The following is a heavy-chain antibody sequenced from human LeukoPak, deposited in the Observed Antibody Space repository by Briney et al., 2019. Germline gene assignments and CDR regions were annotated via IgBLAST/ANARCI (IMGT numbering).Heavy chain of an antibody. V-gene: IGHV4-59*01. CDR1: GGSISSYY. CDR3: AGDSRRGWAFDP. Sequence: PSETLSLTCTVSGGSISSYYWSWIRQPPGKGLEWIGYMYYSGSTNYNPSLKSRVTISVDTSKNQFSLKLSSVTAADTAVYYCAGDSRRGWAFDPWGQGTLVTVSS. CDR2: MYYSGST. J-gene: IGHJ5*02. D-gene: IGHD6-19*01.